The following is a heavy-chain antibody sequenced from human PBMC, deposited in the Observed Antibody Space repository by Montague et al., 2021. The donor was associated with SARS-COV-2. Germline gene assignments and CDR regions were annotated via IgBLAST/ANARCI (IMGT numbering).Heavy chain of an antibody. V-gene: IGHV3-74*01. CDR2: INSDGSST. Sequence: SLRLSCAAPGFTFRSYWMHWVRQAPGKGLVWVSRINSDGSSTTYADSVKGRFAISRDNAKNTLYLQMNSLRAEDTAVYYCARAPRRHYYDSTGFDAFDIWGQGTMVTVSS. CDR1: GFTFRSYW. CDR3: ARAPRRHYYDSTGFDAFDI. D-gene: IGHD3-22*01. J-gene: IGHJ3*02.